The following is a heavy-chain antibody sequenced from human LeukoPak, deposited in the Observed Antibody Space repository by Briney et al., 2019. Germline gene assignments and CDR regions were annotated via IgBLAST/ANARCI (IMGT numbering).Heavy chain of an antibody. Sequence: ASVKVSCKASGGTFSSYAISWVRQAPGQGLEWMGGIIPIFGTANSAQKFQGRVTITTDESTSTAYMELSSLRSADTAVYYCARDPGYSYGDAWFDPWGQGTLVTVSS. D-gene: IGHD5-18*01. J-gene: IGHJ5*02. CDR2: IIPIFGTA. CDR3: ARDPGYSYGDAWFDP. V-gene: IGHV1-69*05. CDR1: GGTFSSYA.